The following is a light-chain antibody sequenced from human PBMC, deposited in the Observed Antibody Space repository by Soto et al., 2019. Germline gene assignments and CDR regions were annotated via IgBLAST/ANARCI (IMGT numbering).Light chain of an antibody. Sequence: QSALTQPASVSGSPGQSITISCTGTSSDVGGYNSVSWYQQYPGKAPKLIIYDVSDRPSGVSDRFSGSKSGNTASLTISGLQAEDEADYYCSSYTSRSTAVFGGGTRSPS. CDR3: SSYTSRSTAV. V-gene: IGLV2-14*03. CDR1: SSDVGGYNS. CDR2: DVS. J-gene: IGLJ2*01.